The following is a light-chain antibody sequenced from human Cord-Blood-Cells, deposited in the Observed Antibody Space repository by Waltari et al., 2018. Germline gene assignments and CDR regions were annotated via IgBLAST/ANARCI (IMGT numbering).Light chain of an antibody. Sequence: QSVLTQLPSASGPPGQRVTISCSGSSSNIGSNTVNWYQQLPGTAPKLLIYSNNQRPSGVPDLFSGSKSGTSASLAISGLQSEDEADYYCAAWDDSLNGPVFGGGTKLTVL. CDR1: SSNIGSNT. V-gene: IGLV1-44*01. J-gene: IGLJ3*02. CDR2: SNN. CDR3: AAWDDSLNGPV.